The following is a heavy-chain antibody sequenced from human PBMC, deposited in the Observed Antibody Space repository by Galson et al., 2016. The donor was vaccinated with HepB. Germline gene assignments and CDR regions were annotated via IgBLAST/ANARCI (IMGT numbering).Heavy chain of an antibody. V-gene: IGHV3-48*01. Sequence: SLRLSCAASGFTFSSYSMNWVRQAPGKGLEWVSYISSSSSTIHYADSVKGRFTISRDNSEHTLYLQMNSLRTEDTAMYYCATWGFTLGVDHWGQGILVTVSS. D-gene: IGHD3-16*01. CDR1: GFTFSSYS. J-gene: IGHJ4*02. CDR2: ISSSSSTI. CDR3: ATWGFTLGVDH.